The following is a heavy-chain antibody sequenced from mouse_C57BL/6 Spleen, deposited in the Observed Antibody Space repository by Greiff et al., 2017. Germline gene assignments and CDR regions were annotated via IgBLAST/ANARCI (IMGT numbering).Heavy chain of an antibody. CDR1: GYAFSSYW. J-gene: IGHJ2*01. V-gene: IGHV1-80*01. CDR3: ARRGDGYYNFDY. CDR2: IYPGDGDT. Sequence: LQQSGASVKISCKASGYAFSSYWMNWVKQRPGKGLEWIGQIYPGDGDTNYNGKFKGKATLTADKSSSTAYMQLSSLTSEDSAVYFCARRGDGYYNFDYWGQGTTLTVSS. D-gene: IGHD2-3*01.